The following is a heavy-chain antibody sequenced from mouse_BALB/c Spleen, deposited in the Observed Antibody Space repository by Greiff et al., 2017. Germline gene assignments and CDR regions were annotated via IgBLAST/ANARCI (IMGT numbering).Heavy chain of an antibody. Sequence: VQLQQSGAELVKPGASVKLSCTASGFNIKDTYMHWVKQRPEQGLEWIGRIDPANGNTKYDPKFQGKATITADTSSNTAYLQLSSLTSEDTAVYYCAVITTGTFECWGEGTTVTVSS. V-gene: IGHV14-3*02. D-gene: IGHD1-2*01. CDR2: IDPANGNT. CDR1: GFNIKDTY. CDR3: AVITTGTFEC. J-gene: IGHJ2*01.